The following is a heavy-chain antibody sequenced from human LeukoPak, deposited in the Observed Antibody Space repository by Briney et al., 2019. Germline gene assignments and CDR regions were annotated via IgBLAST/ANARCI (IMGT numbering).Heavy chain of an antibody. CDR2: IYYSGST. CDR3: ARATRFLEWLYYYYYMDV. V-gene: IGHV4-39*07. D-gene: IGHD3-3*01. Sequence: SETLSLTCTVSGGSISSSSYYWGWIRQPPGKGLEWIGSIYYSGSTYYNPSLQSRVTISVDTSKNQFSLKLSSVTAADTAVYYCARATRFLEWLYYYYYMDVWGKGTTVTVSS. J-gene: IGHJ6*03. CDR1: GGSISSSSYY.